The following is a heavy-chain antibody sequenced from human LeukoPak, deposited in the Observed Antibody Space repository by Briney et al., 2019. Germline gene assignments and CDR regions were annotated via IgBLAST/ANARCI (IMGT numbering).Heavy chain of an antibody. V-gene: IGHV1-69*13. CDR3: ARGDLAPYYYYGMDV. Sequence: SVKVSCKASGGTFSSYAICWVRQAPGQGLEWMGGIIPIFGTANYAQKFQGRVTITADESTSTAYMELSSLRSEDTAVYYCARGDLAPYYYYGMDVWGQGTTVTVSS. D-gene: IGHD2-21*01. J-gene: IGHJ6*02. CDR2: IIPIFGTA. CDR1: GGTFSSYA.